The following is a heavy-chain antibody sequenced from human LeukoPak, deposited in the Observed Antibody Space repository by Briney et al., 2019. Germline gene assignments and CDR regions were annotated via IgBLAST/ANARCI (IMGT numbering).Heavy chain of an antibody. J-gene: IGHJ3*02. D-gene: IGHD6-13*01. Sequence: SETLSLTCTVSGYSISSGYYWGWIRQPPGKGLEWIGSIYHSGSTYYNPSLKSRVTISVDTSKNQFSLKLSSVTAADTAVYYCASAVGVAAAVSDAFDIWGQGTMVTVSS. CDR1: GYSISSGYY. CDR3: ASAVGVAAAVSDAFDI. CDR2: IYHSGST. V-gene: IGHV4-38-2*02.